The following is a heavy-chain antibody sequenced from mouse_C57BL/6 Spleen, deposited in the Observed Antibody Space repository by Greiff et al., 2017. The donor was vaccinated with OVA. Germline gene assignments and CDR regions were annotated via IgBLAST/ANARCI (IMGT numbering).Heavy chain of an antibody. CDR2: IYPGDGDT. CDR1: GYAFSSSW. CDR3: AIYYDYDDGYFDV. J-gene: IGHJ1*03. D-gene: IGHD2-4*01. Sequence: VQLVESGPELVKPGASVKISCKASGYAFSSSWMNWVKQRPGKGLEWIGRIYPGDGDTNYNGKFKGKATLTADKSSSTAYMQLSSLTSDDSAVYFCAIYYDYDDGYFDVWGTGTTVTVSS. V-gene: IGHV1-82*01.